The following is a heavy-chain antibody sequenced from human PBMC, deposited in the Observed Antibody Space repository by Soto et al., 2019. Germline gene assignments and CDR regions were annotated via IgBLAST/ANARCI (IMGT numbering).Heavy chain of an antibody. D-gene: IGHD3-22*01. CDR2: ISGYNGNT. J-gene: IGHJ4*02. CDR3: ARDLRGQIVDY. Sequence: QVQLVQSGAEVKKPGASVKVSCKASGYTFTGYGISWVRQAPGQGLEWMGWISGYNGNTKYAQKLQGRVTMTTDTSTSTAYMKLSSLRADDTAVYYCARDLRGQIVDYWGQGTLVTVSS. CDR1: GYTFTGYG. V-gene: IGHV1-18*01.